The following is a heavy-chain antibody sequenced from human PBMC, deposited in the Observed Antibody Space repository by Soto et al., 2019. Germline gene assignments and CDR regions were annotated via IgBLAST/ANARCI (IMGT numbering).Heavy chain of an antibody. D-gene: IGHD1-1*01. V-gene: IGHV3-30*18. CDR3: AKDEGVFNWATAYFDY. Sequence: GGSLRLSCAASGFTFSNYAMHWVRQAPGKGLEWVALPSYDGNNEYYTDSVKGRFTISRDNSKNTLFLQMDSPRPKDTAVYYCAKDEGVFNWATAYFDYWGQGALVTVAS. CDR1: GFTFSNYA. J-gene: IGHJ4*02. CDR2: PSYDGNNE.